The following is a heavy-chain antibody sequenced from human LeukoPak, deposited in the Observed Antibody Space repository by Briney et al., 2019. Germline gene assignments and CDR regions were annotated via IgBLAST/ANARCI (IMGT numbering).Heavy chain of an antibody. CDR3: AKDRPTWPIDY. V-gene: IGHV3-23*01. CDR2: VSGAGSDT. J-gene: IGHJ4*02. Sequence: PGGSLRLSCAASGFTFTSYAMSWVRQAPGKGLEWVSAVSGAGSDTYYADSMKGRFTISRDNSKNTLYLQMNSLRAEDTAVYYCAKDRPTWPIDYWGQGTLVTVSS. D-gene: IGHD5-12*01. CDR1: GFTFTSYA.